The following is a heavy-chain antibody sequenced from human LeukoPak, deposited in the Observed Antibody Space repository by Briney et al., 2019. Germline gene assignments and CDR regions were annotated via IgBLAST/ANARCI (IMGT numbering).Heavy chain of an antibody. CDR1: GYTFTNYG. CDR3: ARDKAVTTEVTQHFQH. Sequence: ASVKVSCKASGYTFTNYGFSWVRQAPGQGLEWMGWISAYNGYTDYAQKFQFRVTMTTDTSTSTAYMELRSLRSDGTAVYYCARDKAVTTEVTQHFQHWGKGTLVTVS. V-gene: IGHV1-18*01. J-gene: IGHJ1*01. D-gene: IGHD4-23*01. CDR2: ISAYNGYT.